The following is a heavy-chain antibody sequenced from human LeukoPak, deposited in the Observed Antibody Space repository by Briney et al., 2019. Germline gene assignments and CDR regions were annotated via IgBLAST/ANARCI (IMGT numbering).Heavy chain of an antibody. CDR2: IKQDGSEK. CDR3: ARDNGVVHGVYYMDV. J-gene: IGHJ6*03. Sequence: GGSLRLSCAASGFTFSNYWMTWVRQAPGKGLEWVADIKQDGSEKLYVKSVRGRFTISRDNSRMSLFLQMNSLRAEDTAVYYCARDNGVVHGVYYMDVWGKGTTVTVS. CDR1: GFTFSNYW. D-gene: IGHD3-3*01. V-gene: IGHV3-7*01.